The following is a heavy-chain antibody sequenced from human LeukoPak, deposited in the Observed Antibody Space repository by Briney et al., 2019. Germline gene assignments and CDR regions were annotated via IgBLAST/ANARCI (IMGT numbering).Heavy chain of an antibody. D-gene: IGHD5-18*01. V-gene: IGHV1-2*02. Sequence: ASVKVSCKALGYTFTDHYFHWLRQAPGQGLEWMGWIHPGRGDTNYAQKFQGRVTMTRDTSISTAYMELSSLRSDDTAVYYCARGGIQLWFLVDYWGQGTLVTVSS. CDR2: IHPGRGDT. CDR1: GYTFTDHY. CDR3: ARGGIQLWFLVDY. J-gene: IGHJ4*02.